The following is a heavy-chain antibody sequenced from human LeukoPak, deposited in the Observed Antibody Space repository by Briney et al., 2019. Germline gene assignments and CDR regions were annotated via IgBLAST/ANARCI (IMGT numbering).Heavy chain of an antibody. V-gene: IGHV1-69*13. CDR3: ARDFSYGSGRG. CDR2: IIPIFGTA. J-gene: IGHJ4*02. Sequence: ASVKVSCKASGGTFSSYAISWVRQAPGQGLEWMGGIIPIFGTANYAQKFQGRVTITAVESTSTAYMELSSLRSEDTAVYYCARDFSYGSGRGWGQGTLVTVSS. CDR1: GGTFSSYA. D-gene: IGHD3-10*01.